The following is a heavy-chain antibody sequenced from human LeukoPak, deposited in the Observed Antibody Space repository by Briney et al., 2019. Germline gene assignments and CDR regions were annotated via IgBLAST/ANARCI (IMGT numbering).Heavy chain of an antibody. Sequence: ASVKVSCKASGYTFTSYDINWVRQATGQGLEWMGWMNPNSGNTGHAQKFQGRVTMTRNTSISTAYMELSSLRSEDTAVYYCARGYYCSSTSCYLTYYYYYGMDVWGQGTTVTVSS. D-gene: IGHD2-2*01. CDR2: MNPNSGNT. V-gene: IGHV1-8*01. CDR1: GYTFTSYD. CDR3: ARGYYCSSTSCYLTYYYYYGMDV. J-gene: IGHJ6*02.